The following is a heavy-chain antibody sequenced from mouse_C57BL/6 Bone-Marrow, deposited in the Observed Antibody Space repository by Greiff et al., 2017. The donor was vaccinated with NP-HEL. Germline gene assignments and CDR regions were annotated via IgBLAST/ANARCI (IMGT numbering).Heavy chain of an antibody. J-gene: IGHJ1*03. V-gene: IGHV5-4*01. Sequence: EVKLQESGGGLVKPGGSLKLSCAASGFTFSSYAMSWVRQTPEKRLEWVATISDGGSYTYYPDNVKGRFTISRDNAKNNLYLQMSHLKSEDTAMYYCAREDYDYDEGYFDVWGTGTTVTVSS. D-gene: IGHD2-4*01. CDR3: AREDYDYDEGYFDV. CDR1: GFTFSSYA. CDR2: ISDGGSYT.